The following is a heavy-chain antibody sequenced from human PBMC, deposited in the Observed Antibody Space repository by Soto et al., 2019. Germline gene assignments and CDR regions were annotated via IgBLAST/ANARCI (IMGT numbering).Heavy chain of an antibody. V-gene: IGHV1-18*01. Sequence: QVQLVQSGAEVKKPGASVKVSCKASGYTFTSYGISWVRQAPGQGLEWMGWISAYNGNTNYAQKLQGRVTMTTDTPTTTAYLELRSLRSDDTSVYYCARDWETTVTTQPDYWGQGTLVTVSS. CDR2: ISAYNGNT. CDR3: ARDWETTVTTQPDY. CDR1: GYTFTSYG. D-gene: IGHD4-17*01. J-gene: IGHJ4*02.